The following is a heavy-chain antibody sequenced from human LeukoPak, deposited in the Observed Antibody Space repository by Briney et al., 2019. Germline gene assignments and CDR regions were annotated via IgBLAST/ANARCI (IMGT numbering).Heavy chain of an antibody. D-gene: IGHD2-2*01. Sequence: SETLSLTCAVSGGSISSGGYSWSWIRQPPGKGLEWIGYIYYSGSTNYNPSLKSRVTISVVTSKNQFCLTLSSVTAANTAVYYCARRRRILGNIVVVPAAALGPYYFDYWGQGTLVTVSS. CDR1: GGSISSGGYS. J-gene: IGHJ4*02. V-gene: IGHV4-30-4*07. CDR2: IYYSGST. CDR3: ARRRRILGNIVVVPAAALGPYYFDY.